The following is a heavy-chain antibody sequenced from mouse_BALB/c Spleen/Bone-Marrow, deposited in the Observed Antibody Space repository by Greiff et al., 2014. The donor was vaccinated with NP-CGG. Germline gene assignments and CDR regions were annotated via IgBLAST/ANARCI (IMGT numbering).Heavy chain of an antibody. CDR2: ISGGGSYT. V-gene: IGHV5-9-2*01. J-gene: IGHJ4*01. CDR3: ARQNGNYGYYYAMDY. Sequence: EVMLVESGGGLVKPGGSLKLSCAASGFTFSSYGMSWVRQTPEKRLEWVATISGGGSYTYYPDSVKGRFTISRDNAKNNLYLQMSRLRSEDTALYYCARQNGNYGYYYAMDYWGQGTSVTVSS. D-gene: IGHD2-1*01. CDR1: GFTFSSYG.